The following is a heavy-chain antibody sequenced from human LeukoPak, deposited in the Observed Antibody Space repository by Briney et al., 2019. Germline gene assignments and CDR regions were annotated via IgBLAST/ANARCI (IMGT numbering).Heavy chain of an antibody. Sequence: GGSLRLSCAASGFTFRNSAMSWVRQAPGKGLEWVSNIIGNSVSTYYADFVKGRFTISRANSNNTLFLQMHSMSADDTANYYFAKGRRDGYNYPFFDSWGQGALVIVSS. CDR2: IIGNSVST. J-gene: IGHJ4*02. V-gene: IGHV3-23*01. CDR3: AKGRRDGYNYPFFDS. CDR1: GFTFRNSA. D-gene: IGHD5-24*01.